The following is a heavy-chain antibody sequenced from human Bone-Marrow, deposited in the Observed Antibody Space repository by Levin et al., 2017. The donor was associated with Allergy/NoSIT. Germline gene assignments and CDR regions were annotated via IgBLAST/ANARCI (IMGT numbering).Heavy chain of an antibody. D-gene: IGHD3-10*01. CDR3: ARDWTEAGVRRAFDI. V-gene: IGHV3-30-3*01. Sequence: SGGSLRLSCAASGFTFSSYAMHWVRQAPGKGLEWVAVISYDGSNKYYADSVKGRFTISRDNSKNTLYLQMNSLRAEDTAVYYCARDWTEAGVRRAFDIWGQGTMVTVSS. CDR2: ISYDGSNK. CDR1: GFTFSSYA. J-gene: IGHJ3*02.